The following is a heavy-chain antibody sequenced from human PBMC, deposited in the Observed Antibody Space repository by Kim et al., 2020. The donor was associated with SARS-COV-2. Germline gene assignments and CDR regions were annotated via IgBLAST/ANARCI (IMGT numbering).Heavy chain of an antibody. D-gene: IGHD3-3*01. Sequence: SVKVSCKASGGTFSSYAISWVRQAPGQGLEWMGGIIPIFGTANYAQKFQGRVTITADESTSTAYMELSSLRSEDTAVYYCARDKSSGFWSGYHPRYFDYWGQGTLVTVSS. V-gene: IGHV1-69*13. CDR3: ARDKSSGFWSGYHPRYFDY. J-gene: IGHJ4*02. CDR2: IIPIFGTA. CDR1: GGTFSSYA.